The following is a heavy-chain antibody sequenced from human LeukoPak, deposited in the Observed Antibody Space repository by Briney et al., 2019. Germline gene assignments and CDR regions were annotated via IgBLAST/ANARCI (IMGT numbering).Heavy chain of an antibody. CDR3: ARDSIVGPQAGFDY. V-gene: IGHV4-38-2*02. CDR2: IYHSGST. Sequence: PSETLSLTCTVSGYSISSGYYWGWIRQPPGKGLEWIGSIYHSGSTYYNPSLKSRVTISVDTSKNQFSLQLNSVTPEDTAVYYCARDSIVGPQAGFDYWGQGTLVTVSS. J-gene: IGHJ4*02. D-gene: IGHD1-26*01. CDR1: GYSISSGYY.